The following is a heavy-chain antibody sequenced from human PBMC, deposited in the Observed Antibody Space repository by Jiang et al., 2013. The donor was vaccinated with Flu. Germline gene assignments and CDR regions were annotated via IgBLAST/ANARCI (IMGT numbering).Heavy chain of an antibody. CDR1: GDSISNYY. Sequence: LLKPSETLSLTCTVSGDSISNYYWSWIRQPPGKGLEWIGYIYYSGSTNYNSSLKSRVTISVDTSKNHFSLKLTSVTAADTAVYYCARLGGSGWTGLDYWGQGTLVTVSS. D-gene: IGHD6-19*01. J-gene: IGHJ4*02. CDR3: ARLGGSGWTGLDY. V-gene: IGHV4-59*08. CDR2: IYYSGST.